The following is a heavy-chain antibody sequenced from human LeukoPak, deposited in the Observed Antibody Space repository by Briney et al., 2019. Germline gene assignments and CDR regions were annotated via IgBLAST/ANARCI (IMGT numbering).Heavy chain of an antibody. Sequence: SETLSLTCAVSGYSISSGYYWAWIRQPPGKGLEGIGSMYHSGSAYYNPSLKSRVTVSVDTQKNHFSLKLGSVTAAGTAVYYCARPFNEILTGYSYYYYYMDVWGKGTTVTVSS. V-gene: IGHV4-38-2*01. CDR1: GYSISSGYY. D-gene: IGHD3-9*01. CDR2: MYHSGSA. J-gene: IGHJ6*03. CDR3: ARPFNEILTGYSYYYYYMDV.